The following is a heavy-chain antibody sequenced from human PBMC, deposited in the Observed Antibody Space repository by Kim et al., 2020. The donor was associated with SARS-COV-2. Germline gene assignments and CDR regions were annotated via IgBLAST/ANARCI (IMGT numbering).Heavy chain of an antibody. V-gene: IGHV3-30*18. CDR3: AKAGTMVRGIGGY. CDR2: ISYDGSNK. Sequence: GGSLRLSCAASGFTFSSYGMHWVRQAPGKGLEWVAVISYDGSNKYYADSVKGRFTISRDNSKNTLYLQMNSLRAEDTAVYYCAKAGTMVRGIGGYWGQGTLVTVSS. D-gene: IGHD3-10*01. J-gene: IGHJ4*02. CDR1: GFTFSSYG.